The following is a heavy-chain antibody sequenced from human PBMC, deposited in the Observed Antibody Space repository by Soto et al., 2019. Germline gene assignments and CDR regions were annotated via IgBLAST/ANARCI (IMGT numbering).Heavy chain of an antibody. CDR3: AASPGGYSGYDYPDAFDI. Sequence: ASVKVSCKASGFTFTSSAMQWVRQARGQRLEWIGWIVVGSGNTNYAQKFQERVTITRDMSTSTAYMELSSLRSEDTAVYYCAASPGGYSGYDYPDAFDIWGQGTMVTVSS. J-gene: IGHJ3*02. D-gene: IGHD5-12*01. CDR2: IVVGSGNT. CDR1: GFTFTSSA. V-gene: IGHV1-58*02.